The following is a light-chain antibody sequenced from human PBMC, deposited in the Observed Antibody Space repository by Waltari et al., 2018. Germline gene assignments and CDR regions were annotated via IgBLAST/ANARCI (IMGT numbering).Light chain of an antibody. CDR1: QSVGRT. CDR3: QHYLRLPVA. Sequence: EIVLTQSPGTLPLSPGERGIVSCRASQSVGRTLAWYQQTPGQAPRLLIYVASNRAPGIPARFIGSGSATEFSLTINGLEPEDSAVYYCQHYLRLPVAFGQGTKVEIK. CDR2: VAS. J-gene: IGKJ1*01. V-gene: IGKV3-20*01.